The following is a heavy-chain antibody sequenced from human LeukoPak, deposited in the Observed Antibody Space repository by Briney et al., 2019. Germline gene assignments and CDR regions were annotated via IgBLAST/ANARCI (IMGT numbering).Heavy chain of an antibody. J-gene: IGHJ4*02. V-gene: IGHV1-18*04. D-gene: IGHD6-13*01. CDR3: ARGRVSSWQNFDY. Sequence: ASVKVSCKASGYTFTGYYMHWVRQAPGQGLEWMGGISAYNGNINYAQKLQGRVTMTTDTSTSTAYMELRSLRSDDTAVYYCARGRVSSWQNFDYWGQGTLVTVSS. CDR2: ISAYNGNI. CDR1: GYTFTGYY.